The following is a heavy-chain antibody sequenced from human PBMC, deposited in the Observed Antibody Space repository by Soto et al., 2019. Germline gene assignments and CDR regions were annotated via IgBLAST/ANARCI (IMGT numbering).Heavy chain of an antibody. CDR2: ISWNSGSI. CDR1: GFVFDDYA. J-gene: IGHJ6*02. CDR3: VKDNSGYVGVPFD. V-gene: IGHV3-9*01. Sequence: EVQLVESGGGLVQPGRSLRLSCTTSGFVFDDYAMHWVRLAPGKGLEWVSGISWNSGSIDYADSVRGRFTISRDNAKNSLFLQMSSLRTEDTALYYCVKDNSGYVGVPFDWGRGTSVTVSS. D-gene: IGHD5-12*01.